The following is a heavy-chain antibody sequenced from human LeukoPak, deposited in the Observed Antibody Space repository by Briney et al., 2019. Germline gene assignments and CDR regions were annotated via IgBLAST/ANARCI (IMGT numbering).Heavy chain of an antibody. CDR2: XXXXSGGT. D-gene: IGHD2-2*01. V-gene: IGHV1-2*02. J-gene: IGHJ4*02. CDR3: AIYPEDIVVVPAASGNY. Sequence: CXXSGXTFTGYYMHWVRQAPGQGLEXXXXXXXXSGGTNYAQKFQGRVTMTRDTSISTAYMELSRLRSDDTAVYYCAIYPEDIVVVPAASGNYWGQGTLVTVSS. CDR1: GXTFTGYY.